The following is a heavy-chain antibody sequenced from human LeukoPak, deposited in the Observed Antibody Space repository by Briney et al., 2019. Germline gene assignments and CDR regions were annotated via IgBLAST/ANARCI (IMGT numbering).Heavy chain of an antibody. D-gene: IGHD5-24*01. CDR3: ARDADGHFDS. CDR1: GFTFSSFW. V-gene: IGHV3-7*01. Sequence: VGSLRLSCAASGFTFSSFWMNWVRQPPGKGLEWVAHIKLNGGGKDYAGSVKGRFTISRDDAKNSVYLEINSLRAEDTAVYYCARDADGHFDSWGQGTLVTVSS. J-gene: IGHJ4*02. CDR2: IKLNGGGK.